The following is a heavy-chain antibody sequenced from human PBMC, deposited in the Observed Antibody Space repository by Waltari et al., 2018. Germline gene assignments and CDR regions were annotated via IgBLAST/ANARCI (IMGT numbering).Heavy chain of an antibody. D-gene: IGHD6-19*01. CDR1: GGPFSSYA. CDR3: ARGLGGSGAQGEYY. CDR2: IIPIFGTA. V-gene: IGHV1-69*05. Sequence: QVQLVQSGAEVKKPGSSVKVSCKASGGPFSSYAISWVRQAPGKGLEWMGGIIPIFGTANYAQKCQGRVTITTDESTSTAYMELSSLRSEDTAVYYCARGLGGSGAQGEYYWGQGTLVTVSS. J-gene: IGHJ4*02.